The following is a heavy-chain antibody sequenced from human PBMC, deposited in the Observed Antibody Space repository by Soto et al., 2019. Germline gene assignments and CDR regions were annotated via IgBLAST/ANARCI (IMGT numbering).Heavy chain of an antibody. CDR2: TYYRSKWYN. D-gene: IGHD2-15*01. CDR3: AREGSYCSGGSCYYFGWFDP. V-gene: IGHV6-1*01. Sequence: SQTLSLTCAISGDSVSSNSAAWNWIRQSPSRGLEWLGRTYYRSKWYNDYAVSVKSRITINPDTSKNQFSLQLNSVTPEDTAVYYCAREGSYCSGGSCYYFGWFDPWGQGTLVTVSS. J-gene: IGHJ5*02. CDR1: GDSVSSNSAA.